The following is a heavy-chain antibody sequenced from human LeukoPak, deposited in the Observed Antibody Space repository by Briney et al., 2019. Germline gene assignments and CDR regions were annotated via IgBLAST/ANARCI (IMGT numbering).Heavy chain of an antibody. V-gene: IGHV4-38-2*01. CDR1: GDFVNSDYY. D-gene: IGHD3-10*01. Sequence: SETLSLTCGVSGDFVNSDYYWGWIRQPPGKGLEWIGSIYRSGSPTYNESLKSRVTISVDTSKKQFSLKLSSVTAADTAVYYCARHPQHFGSGSCYTPFDYWGQGTLVTVSS. J-gene: IGHJ4*02. CDR2: IYRSGSP. CDR3: ARHPQHFGSGSCYTPFDY.